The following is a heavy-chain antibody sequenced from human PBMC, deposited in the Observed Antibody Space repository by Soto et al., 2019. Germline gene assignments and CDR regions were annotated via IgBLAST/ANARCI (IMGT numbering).Heavy chain of an antibody. CDR3: ARGGALYYYDSSGYYCDY. CDR1: GYTFTSYA. CDR2: INAGNGNT. J-gene: IGHJ4*02. V-gene: IGHV1-3*01. Sequence: ASVKVTCKASGYTFTSYAMHWVRQAPGQRLEWMGWINAGNGNTKYSQKFQGRVTITRDTSASTAYMELSRLRSDDTAVYYCARGGALYYYDSSGYYCDYWGQGTLVTVSS. D-gene: IGHD3-22*01.